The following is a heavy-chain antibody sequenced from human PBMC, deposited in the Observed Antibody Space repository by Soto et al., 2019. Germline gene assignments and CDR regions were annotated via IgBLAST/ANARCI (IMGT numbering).Heavy chain of an antibody. Sequence: ASVKVSCKASGGTFSSYAISWVRQAPGQGLEWMGGIIPIFGTANYAQKFQGRVTITVDESTSTAYMELSSLRSEDTAVYYCARLVSVRVYYYYGMDVWGQGTTVTVSS. V-gene: IGHV1-69*13. CDR3: ARLVSVRVYYYYGMDV. D-gene: IGHD6-25*01. J-gene: IGHJ6*02. CDR2: IIPIFGTA. CDR1: GGTFSSYA.